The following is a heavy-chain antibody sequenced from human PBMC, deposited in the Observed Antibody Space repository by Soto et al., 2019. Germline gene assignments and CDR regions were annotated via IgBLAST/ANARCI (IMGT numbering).Heavy chain of an antibody. J-gene: IGHJ6*02. CDR3: ARDWGTTGCYIAGGGSSWGGGMDV. Sequence: EVQLVESGGGLVKPGGSLRLSCAASGFTFSSYSMNWVRQAPGKGLEWVSSISSSSSYIYYADSVKGRFTISRDNAKNSLYVQMNSLRAEDTAVYYCARDWGTTGCYIAGGGSSWGGGMDVWGQGTTVTVSS. V-gene: IGHV3-21*01. D-gene: IGHD2-2*02. CDR1: GFTFSSYS. CDR2: ISSSSSYI.